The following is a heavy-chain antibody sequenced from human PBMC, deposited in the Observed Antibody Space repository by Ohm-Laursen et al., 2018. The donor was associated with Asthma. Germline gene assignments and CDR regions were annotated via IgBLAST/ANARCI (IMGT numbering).Heavy chain of an antibody. CDR2: IYYSGST. V-gene: IGHV4-59*07. J-gene: IGHJ5*02. Sequence: SDTLSLTCAVSGGSISSYYWSWIRQPPGKGLEWIGYIYYSGSTNYNPPLKSRVTISVDTSKNQFSLKLSSVTAADTAVYYCAGPQQQLVTWGQGTLVTVSS. CDR3: AGPQQQLVT. CDR1: GGSISSYY. D-gene: IGHD6-13*01.